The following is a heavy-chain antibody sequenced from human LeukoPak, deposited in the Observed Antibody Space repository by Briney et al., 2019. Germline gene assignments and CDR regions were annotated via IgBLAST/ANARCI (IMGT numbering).Heavy chain of an antibody. CDR3: ASQTLTDDAFDI. J-gene: IGHJ3*02. V-gene: IGHV4-61*02. CDR2: IYTSGGT. Sequence: SETQSLTCTVSAGSVSSGTYYWNWIRQPAEKGLEWIGRIYTSGGTNYNPSLKSRVTISVDTSKNQFSLKLTPVTAADTAVYYCASQTLTDDAFDIWGQGTMVTVSS. D-gene: IGHD1-20*01. CDR1: AGSVSSGTYY.